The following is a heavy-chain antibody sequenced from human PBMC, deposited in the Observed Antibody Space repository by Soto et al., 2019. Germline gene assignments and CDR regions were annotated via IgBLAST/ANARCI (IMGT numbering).Heavy chain of an antibody. D-gene: IGHD2-15*01. V-gene: IGHV4-34*01. J-gene: IGHJ3*02. Sequence: SETLSLTCAVYGGSFSGYYWSWIRQPPGKGLEWIGEINHSGSTNYNPSLKSRVTISVDTSKNQFSLKLSSVTAADTAVYYCAREGILTVAATPGAFDIWGQGTMVTVSS. CDR1: GGSFSGYY. CDR2: INHSGST. CDR3: AREGILTVAATPGAFDI.